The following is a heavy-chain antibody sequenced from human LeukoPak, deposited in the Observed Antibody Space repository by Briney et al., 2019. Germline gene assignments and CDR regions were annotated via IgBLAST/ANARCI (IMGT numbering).Heavy chain of an antibody. CDR3: ARHRQYYYDSSGINWFDP. V-gene: IGHV4-59*08. CDR2: IYYSGST. J-gene: IGHJ5*02. Sequence: PSETLSLTCTVSGGSISSYYWSWIRQPPGKGLEWIGYIYYSGSTNYNPSLKSRVTISVDTSKNQFSLKLSSVTAADTAVYYCARHRQYYYDSSGINWFDPWGQGTLVTVSS. CDR1: GGSISSYY. D-gene: IGHD3-22*01.